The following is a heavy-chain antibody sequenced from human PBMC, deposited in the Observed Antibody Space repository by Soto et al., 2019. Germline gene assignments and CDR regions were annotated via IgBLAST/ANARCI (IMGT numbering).Heavy chain of an antibody. V-gene: IGHV1-18*04. J-gene: IGHJ5*02. Sequence: QVQLVQSGAEVKKPGASVKVSCKASGYTFTSYGISWVRPAPGQGLEWMGWISAYNGNTNYAQKLQGRVTMTTDTATSTAYMELRSLRSDDTAVYYCARSYYCGARGGWFDPWGQGTLVTVSS. CDR3: ARSYYCGARGGWFDP. CDR2: ISAYNGNT. D-gene: IGHD1-26*01. CDR1: GYTFTSYG.